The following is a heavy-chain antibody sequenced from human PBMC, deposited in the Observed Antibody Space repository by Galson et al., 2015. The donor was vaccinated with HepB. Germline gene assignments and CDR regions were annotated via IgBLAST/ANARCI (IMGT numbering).Heavy chain of an antibody. CDR2: INAGKGNT. J-gene: IGHJ4*02. D-gene: IGHD2-15*01. V-gene: IGHV1-3*01. Sequence: SVKVSCKASGYNFITSAMQWARQAPGQRLEWMGWINAGKGNTRYSQKFQGRFTITRDTSASTVYLELGSLRSEDTAVYYCPNSIRIYFDYWGQGTLGTVSS. CDR3: PNSIRIYFDY. CDR1: GYNFITSA.